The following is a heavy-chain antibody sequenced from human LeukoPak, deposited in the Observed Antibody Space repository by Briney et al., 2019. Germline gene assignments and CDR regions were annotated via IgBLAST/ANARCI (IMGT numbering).Heavy chain of an antibody. CDR3: AKDRPNYHESYGHYYRPNGDY. J-gene: IGHJ4*02. CDR2: ISSSGDRT. V-gene: IGHV3-23*01. Sequence: GGSLRLSCAASGFTFSTYAMSWVRQAPGKGLEWVSSISSSGDRTFYADSVKDRFTISRDNSENTLYLQMSRLRAEDTAVYYCAKDRPNYHESYGHYYRPNGDYWGQGTLVTVSS. D-gene: IGHD3-22*01. CDR1: GFTFSTYA.